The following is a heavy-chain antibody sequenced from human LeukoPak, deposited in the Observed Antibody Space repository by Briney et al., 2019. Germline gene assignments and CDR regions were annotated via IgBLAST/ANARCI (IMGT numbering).Heavy chain of an antibody. D-gene: IGHD3-3*01. Sequence: SETLSLTCTVSGGSISSSSYYWGWIRQPPGKGLEWIGSIYYSGSTYYNPSLKSRVTISVDTSKNQFSLRLSSVTAADTAVYYCARPRSHYDFWPSGFDPWGQGTLVTVSS. CDR1: GGSISSSSYY. V-gene: IGHV4-39*01. J-gene: IGHJ5*02. CDR3: ARPRSHYDFWPSGFDP. CDR2: IYYSGST.